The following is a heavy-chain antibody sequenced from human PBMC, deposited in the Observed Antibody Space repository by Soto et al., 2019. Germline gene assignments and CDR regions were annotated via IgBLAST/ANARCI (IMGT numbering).Heavy chain of an antibody. CDR1: GYTFTSYG. CDR2: ISAYNGNT. CDR3: ARDPMRYSGYDGSDWFDP. D-gene: IGHD5-12*01. V-gene: IGHV1-18*01. J-gene: IGHJ5*02. Sequence: QVQLVQSGAEVKKPGASVKVSCKASGYTFTSYGISWVRQAPGQGLEWMGWISAYNGNTNYAQKLQGRVTMTTDTATSTAYMELRSLRSDDTAVYYCARDPMRYSGYDGSDWFDPWGQGTLVTVSS.